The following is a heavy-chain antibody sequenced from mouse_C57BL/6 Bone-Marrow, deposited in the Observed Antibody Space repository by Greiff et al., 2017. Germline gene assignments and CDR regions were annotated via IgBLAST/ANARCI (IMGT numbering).Heavy chain of an antibody. CDR3: ARWGYYYGSSEDY. D-gene: IGHD1-1*01. V-gene: IGHV1-80*01. CDR2: IYPGDGDT. Sequence: VQLQESGAELVKPGASVKISCKASGYAFSSYWMNWVKQRPGKGLEWIGQIYPGDGDTNYKGKFKGKATLTADKSSSTAYMQLSSLTSDDSAVYFCARWGYYYGSSEDYWGQGTSVTVSS. J-gene: IGHJ4*01. CDR1: GYAFSSYW.